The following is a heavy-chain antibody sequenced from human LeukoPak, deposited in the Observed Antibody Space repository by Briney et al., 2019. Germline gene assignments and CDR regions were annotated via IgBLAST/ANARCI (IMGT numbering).Heavy chain of an antibody. CDR1: GYTFSRYY. V-gene: IGHV1-46*01. CDR2: INPSGGST. Sequence: ASVKVSCKASGYTFSRYYIHWVRQAPGQGLEWMGIINPSGGSTSYAQKFQGRVTMTRDTSTSTVYMELSSLRSEDTAVYYCARELDDYGDYGGIDYWGQGTLVTVSS. CDR3: ARELDDYGDYGGIDY. J-gene: IGHJ4*02. D-gene: IGHD4-17*01.